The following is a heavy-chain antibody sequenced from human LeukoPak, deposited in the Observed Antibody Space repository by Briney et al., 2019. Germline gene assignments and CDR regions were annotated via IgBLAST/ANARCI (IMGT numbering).Heavy chain of an antibody. D-gene: IGHD4-17*01. CDR1: GFTFSSYA. J-gene: IGHJ6*04. V-gene: IGHV3-23*01. CDR2: ISGSGGST. CDR3: AKDRGHGYGDNTSFLLDV. Sequence: GGSLRLSCAASGFTFSSYAMSWVRQAPGKGLEWVSAISGSGGSTYYADSVKGRFTISRDNSKNTLYLQMNSLRAEDTAVYYCAKDRGHGYGDNTSFLLDVWGKGTTVTVSS.